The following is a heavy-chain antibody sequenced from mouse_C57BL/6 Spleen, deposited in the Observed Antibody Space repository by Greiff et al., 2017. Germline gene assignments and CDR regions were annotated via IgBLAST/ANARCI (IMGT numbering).Heavy chain of an antibody. D-gene: IGHD3-3*01. Sequence: VQLQQSGPELVKPGASVKIPCKASGYTFTDYNMDWVKQSHGKSLEWIGDINPNNGGTIYNQKFKGKATLTVDKSSSTAYTELRSLTSEDTAVYYCARERDAGFAYWGQGTLVTVSA. J-gene: IGHJ3*01. CDR1: GYTFTDYN. V-gene: IGHV1-18*01. CDR3: ARERDAGFAY. CDR2: INPNNGGT.